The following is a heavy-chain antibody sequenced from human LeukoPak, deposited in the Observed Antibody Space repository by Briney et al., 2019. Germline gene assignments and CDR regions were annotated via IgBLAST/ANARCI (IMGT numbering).Heavy chain of an antibody. CDR1: GGSFSAYY. Sequence: SETLSLTCAVYGGSFSAYYWTWIRQTPEKGLEWIGEINHSGSTNYNPSLNSRVTISVDTSKNQFSLKLRSVTAADTAVYYCARGSLWLGNYYYYMDVWGKGTTVTVSS. V-gene: IGHV4-34*01. D-gene: IGHD6-19*01. CDR2: INHSGST. CDR3: ARGSLWLGNYYYYMDV. J-gene: IGHJ6*03.